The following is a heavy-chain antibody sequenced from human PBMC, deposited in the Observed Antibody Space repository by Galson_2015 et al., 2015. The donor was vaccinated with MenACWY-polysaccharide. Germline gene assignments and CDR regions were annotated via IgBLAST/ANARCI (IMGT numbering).Heavy chain of an antibody. V-gene: IGHV3-23*01. Sequence: SLRLSCAASGFTFTSYTMSWLRQAPGKGPEWVTVISLDGRNTYYADPVKGRFTISRDNSKNTLYLQVHDLRAEDTAVYYCVKAHETSGWNRGPGYWGQGTLVTVSS. J-gene: IGHJ4*02. CDR2: ISLDGRNT. D-gene: IGHD1-1*01. CDR3: VKAHETSGWNRGPGY. CDR1: GFTFTSYT.